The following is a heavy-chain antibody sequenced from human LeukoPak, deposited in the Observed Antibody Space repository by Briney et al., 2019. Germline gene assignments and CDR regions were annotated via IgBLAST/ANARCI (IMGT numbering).Heavy chain of an antibody. V-gene: IGHV4-59*07. CDR3: ARTSHPHGSSWLFDY. Sequence: SDTLSLTCSLSGGSISSYYWICIRQPPGKGLECIGYIYFSGSTNYNPSLKSRVTIPLDTSRNQFSLQLSSVTAADTAVYYCARTSHPHGSSWLFDYWGQGTLVTVSS. J-gene: IGHJ4*02. CDR1: GGSISSYY. CDR2: IYFSGST. D-gene: IGHD6-13*01.